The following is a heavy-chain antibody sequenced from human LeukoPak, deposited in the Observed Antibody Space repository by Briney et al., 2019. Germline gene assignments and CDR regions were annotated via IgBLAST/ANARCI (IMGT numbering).Heavy chain of an antibody. J-gene: IGHJ4*02. CDR1: GYTFTGYY. V-gene: IGHV1-2*02. CDR3: ARVRRTGSSSKYYFDY. Sequence: ASVKVSCKASGYTFTGYYMHWVRQAPGQGLEWMGWINPNSGGTNYAQKFQGGVTMTRDTSISTAYMELSRLRSDDTAVYYCARVRRTGSSSKYYFDYWGQGTLVTVSS. CDR2: INPNSGGT. D-gene: IGHD2-2*01.